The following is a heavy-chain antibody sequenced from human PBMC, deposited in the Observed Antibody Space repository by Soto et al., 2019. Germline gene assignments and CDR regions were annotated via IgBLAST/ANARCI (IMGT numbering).Heavy chain of an antibody. CDR3: AKGVAVAGTYYFDY. CDR1: GFTFSSYA. J-gene: IGHJ4*02. V-gene: IGHV3-23*01. CDR2: ISGSGGST. Sequence: GGSLRLSCAASGFTFSSYAMSWVRQAPGKGLEWVSAISGSGGSTYYADSVKGRFTISRDNSKKTLYLQMNSLRAEDTAVYYCAKGVAVAGTYYFDYWGQGTLVTVSS. D-gene: IGHD6-19*01.